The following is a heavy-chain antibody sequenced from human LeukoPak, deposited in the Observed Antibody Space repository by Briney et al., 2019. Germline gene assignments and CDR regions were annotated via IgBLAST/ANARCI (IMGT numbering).Heavy chain of an antibody. CDR1: GASVSSSTYS. Sequence: SETLSLTCAVSGASVSSSTYSWSWIRQPPGKGLEWIAYIYYNGRTTYNPSLKSRVTISLDTSKNQFSLRLSSVTDADTAVYYCASDYGSGSWRFDHWGQGTLATVSS. J-gene: IGHJ4*02. CDR3: ASDYGSGSWRFDH. D-gene: IGHD3-10*01. V-gene: IGHV4-61*01. CDR2: IYYNGRT.